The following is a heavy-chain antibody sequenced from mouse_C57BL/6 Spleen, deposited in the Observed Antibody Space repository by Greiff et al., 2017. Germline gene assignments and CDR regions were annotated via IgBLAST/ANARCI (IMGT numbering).Heavy chain of an antibody. J-gene: IGHJ2*01. CDR1: GYAFTNYL. CDR2: INPGSGGT. D-gene: IGHD2-4*01. Sequence: VQLQQSGAELVRPGTSVKVSCKASGYAFTNYLIAWVKQRPGQGLEWIGVINPGSGGTNYNEKFKGKGTMTADKSASTAYMQLSSLTSEDSAVYFCARCGDYDGYYFDYWGQGTTLTVSS. V-gene: IGHV1-54*01. CDR3: ARCGDYDGYYFDY.